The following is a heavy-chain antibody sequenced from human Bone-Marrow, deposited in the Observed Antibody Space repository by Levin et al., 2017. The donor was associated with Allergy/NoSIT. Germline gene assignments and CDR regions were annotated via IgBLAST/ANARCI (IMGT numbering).Heavy chain of an antibody. J-gene: IGHJ6*02. V-gene: IGHV3-23*01. CDR2: ISVNGGVT. CDR3: ARSSAETSSWSGSYAMDL. D-gene: IGHD6-13*01. Sequence: PGGSLRLSCATSGFIFPSSAMSWVRQTPGKGLEWVSSISVNGGVTNYADSVKGRFTISRDNFENTLSLQMNSLRVEDTAVYYCARSSAETSSWSGSYAMDLWGQGTTVTVSS. CDR1: GFIFPSSA.